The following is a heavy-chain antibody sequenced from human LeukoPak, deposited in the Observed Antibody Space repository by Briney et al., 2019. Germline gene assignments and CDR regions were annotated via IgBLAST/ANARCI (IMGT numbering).Heavy chain of an antibody. D-gene: IGHD2-2*01. CDR2: IYWDDDK. CDR3: AHRLGYCSSTSCYNWFDP. J-gene: IGHJ5*02. V-gene: IGHV2-5*02. CDR1: GFSLSTRGVG. Sequence: ASGPTLVKPTQTLTLTCTFSGFSLSTRGVGVGWIRQPPGKALEWLALIYWDDDKRYSPSLKSRLTITKDTSKNQVVLTMTNMDPVDTATYYCAHRLGYCSSTSCYNWFDPWGQGTLVTVSS.